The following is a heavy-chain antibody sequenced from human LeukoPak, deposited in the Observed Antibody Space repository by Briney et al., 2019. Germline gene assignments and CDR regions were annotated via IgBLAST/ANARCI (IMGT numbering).Heavy chain of an antibody. D-gene: IGHD4-17*01. V-gene: IGHV4-31*03. CDR3: PRVPATVTTYSAFDY. J-gene: IGHJ4*02. CDR1: GGSISSGGYY. CDR2: IYYSGNT. Sequence: SQTLSLTCTVSGGSISSGGYYWSWIRQQRGKGLEGSGYIYYSGNTYYNPSLKSRITITVDTTKNQFSLKLSSVTAADTAVYYCPRVPATVTTYSAFDYWGQGTLVTVSS.